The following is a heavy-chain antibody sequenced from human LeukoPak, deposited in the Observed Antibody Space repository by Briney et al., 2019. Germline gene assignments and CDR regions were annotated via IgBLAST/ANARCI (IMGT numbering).Heavy chain of an antibody. CDR3: ARLSNWGFDY. J-gene: IGHJ4*02. Sequence: SETLSLTCTVSGGSIRNSNHYWGWIRQPPGKGLEWIGSIYYSGSTNYNPSLKSRVTISVDTSKNQFSLKLSSVTAADTAVYYCARLSNWGFDYWGQGTLVTVSS. V-gene: IGHV4-39*07. D-gene: IGHD7-27*01. CDR2: IYYSGST. CDR1: GGSIRNSNHY.